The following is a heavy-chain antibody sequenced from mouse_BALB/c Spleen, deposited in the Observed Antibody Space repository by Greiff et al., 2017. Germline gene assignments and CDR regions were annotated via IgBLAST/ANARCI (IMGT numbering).Heavy chain of an antibody. Sequence: EVKVVESGGGLVQPGGSRKLSCAASGFTFSSFGMHWVRQAPEKGLEWVAYISSGSSTIYYADTVKGRFTISRDNPKNTLFLQMTSLRSEDTAMYYCARDDYDEDYAMDYWGQGTAVTVSS. CDR2: ISSGSSTI. J-gene: IGHJ4*01. D-gene: IGHD2-4*01. V-gene: IGHV5-17*02. CDR3: ARDDYDEDYAMDY. CDR1: GFTFSSFG.